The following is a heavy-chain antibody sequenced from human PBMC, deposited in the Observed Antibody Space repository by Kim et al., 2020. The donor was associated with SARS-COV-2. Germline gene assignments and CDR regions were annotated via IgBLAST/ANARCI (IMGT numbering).Heavy chain of an antibody. Sequence: ASVKVSCKVSGYTLTALSMHWVRQAPGKGLEWMGGFDPEDGETIYAQKFQGRVTMTEDTSTDTAYMELSSLRSEDTAVYYCATGHGDRLHRGRAFDIWGQGTMVTVSS. J-gene: IGHJ3*02. CDR1: GYTLTALS. D-gene: IGHD4-17*01. CDR2: FDPEDGET. V-gene: IGHV1-24*01. CDR3: ATGHGDRLHRGRAFDI.